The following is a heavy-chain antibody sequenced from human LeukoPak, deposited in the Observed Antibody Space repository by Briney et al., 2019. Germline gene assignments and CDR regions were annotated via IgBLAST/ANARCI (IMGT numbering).Heavy chain of an antibody. J-gene: IGHJ6*03. CDR2: IKQDGSDK. Sequence: GGSLRLSCAASGFTFSSYWMSWVRQAPGKGLEWVAKIKQDGSDKYYVDSVKGRFTISRDNGKNSLYLQMNSLRAEDTAVYYCARAEGDYYFYFYMDVWGKGTTVTVSS. CDR1: GFTFSSYW. CDR3: ARAEGDYYFYFYMDV. V-gene: IGHV3-7*01.